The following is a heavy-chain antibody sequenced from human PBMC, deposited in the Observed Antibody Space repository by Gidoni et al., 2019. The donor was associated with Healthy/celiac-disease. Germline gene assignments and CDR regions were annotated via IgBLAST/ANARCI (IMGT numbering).Heavy chain of an antibody. D-gene: IGHD3-3*01. CDR1: GGSISSSSYY. V-gene: IGHV4-39*01. J-gene: IGHJ4*02. Sequence: QLQLQESGPGLVKPSETLSLTCTVPGGSISSSSYYWGWFRQPPGKGLEWIGSIYYSGSTYYNPSLKSRVTISVDTSKNQFPLKLSSVTAADTAVYYCARQIRDFWSGYYLPSFSYYFDYWGQGTLVTVSS. CDR2: IYYSGST. CDR3: ARQIRDFWSGYYLPSFSYYFDY.